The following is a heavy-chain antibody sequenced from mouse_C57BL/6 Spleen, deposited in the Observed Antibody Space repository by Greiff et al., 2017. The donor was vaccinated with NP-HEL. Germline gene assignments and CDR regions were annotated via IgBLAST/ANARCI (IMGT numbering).Heavy chain of an antibody. D-gene: IGHD1-1*01. J-gene: IGHJ4*01. CDR1: GYTFTSYG. V-gene: IGHV1-81*01. CDR2: IYPRSGNT. Sequence: VQLQQSGAELARPGASVKLSCKASGYTFTSYGISWVKQRTGQGLEWIGEIYPRSGNTYYNEKFKGKATLTADKSSSTAYMELRSLTSEDSAVYFCARTFITTVVRAMDYWGQGTSVTVSS. CDR3: ARTFITTVVRAMDY.